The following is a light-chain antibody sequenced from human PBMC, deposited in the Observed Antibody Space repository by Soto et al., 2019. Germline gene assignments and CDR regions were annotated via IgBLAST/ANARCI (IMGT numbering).Light chain of an antibody. V-gene: IGKV1-33*01. J-gene: IGKJ5*01. CDR2: DAS. CDR1: QNINNY. Sequence: DVHMSQSPSSLSASVVYRVTITCQASQNINNYLNWYQQKPGRAPKPLIYDASTLEAGVPSRFRGSGSGTDFTFTITRLQPEDIATYYCQQYETLPTFGQGTRLEIK. CDR3: QQYETLPT.